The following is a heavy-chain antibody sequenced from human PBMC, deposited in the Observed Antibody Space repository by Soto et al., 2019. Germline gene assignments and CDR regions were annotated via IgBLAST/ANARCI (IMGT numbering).Heavy chain of an antibody. Sequence: ASVKVSCKTSAYTVTAYCIHWVRQAPGQGLEWMGWINPYSGDTNYAQRFQDRVTMTRDTSISTAYMEVRRLRSDDTAVCHCATDAVLRLDIPTAYRTRMD. V-gene: IGHV1-2*02. CDR2: INPYSGDT. CDR3: ATDAVLRLDIPTAYRTRMD. J-gene: IGHJ6*01. D-gene: IGHD3-9*01. CDR1: AYTVTAYC.